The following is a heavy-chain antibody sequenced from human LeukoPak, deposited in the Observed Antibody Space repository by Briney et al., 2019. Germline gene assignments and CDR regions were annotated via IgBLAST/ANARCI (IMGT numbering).Heavy chain of an antibody. J-gene: IGHJ6*03. CDR1: GGSISSRPYC. D-gene: IGHD3-9*01. Sequence: SETLSLTCTVSGGSISSRPYCWGWIRQPPGKGLEWIGYIYYSGSTNYNPSLKSRVTISVDTSKNQFSLKLSSVTAADTAVYYCARTNYDILTGYFYYYYYYMDVWGKGTTVTISS. CDR2: IYYSGST. V-gene: IGHV4-61*01. CDR3: ARTNYDILTGYFYYYYYYMDV.